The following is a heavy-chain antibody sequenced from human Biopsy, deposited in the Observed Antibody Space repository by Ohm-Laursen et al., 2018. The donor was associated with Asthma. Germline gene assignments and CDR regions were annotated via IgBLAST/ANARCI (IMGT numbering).Heavy chain of an antibody. V-gene: IGHV3-30-3*01. CDR1: GFAVSRDY. D-gene: IGHD3-3*01. CDR2: ISYDGSSI. Sequence: SLRLSCAASGFAVSRDYMFWVRQAPGKGLEWVAVISYDGSSIYYADSVKGRFTISRDNSKNTLSLQMNSLTAEDTAVYYCASRGGDFWSGYYMDYWGQGTLVTVSS. CDR3: ASRGGDFWSGYYMDY. J-gene: IGHJ4*02.